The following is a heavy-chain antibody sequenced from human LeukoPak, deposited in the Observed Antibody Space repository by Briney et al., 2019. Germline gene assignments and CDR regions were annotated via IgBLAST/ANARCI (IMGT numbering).Heavy chain of an antibody. CDR3: ARGEDSIFGVVIERYYYYYMDV. D-gene: IGHD3-3*01. V-gene: IGHV3-7*01. CDR1: GFTFSSYW. CDR2: IKQDGSEK. Sequence: GGSLRLSCEASGFTFSSYWMSWVRQAPGRGLEWVANIKQDGSEKYYVDSVKGRFTISRDNAKNSLYLQMNSLRAEDTAVYYCARGEDSIFGVVIERYYYYYMDVWGKGTTVTVSS. J-gene: IGHJ6*03.